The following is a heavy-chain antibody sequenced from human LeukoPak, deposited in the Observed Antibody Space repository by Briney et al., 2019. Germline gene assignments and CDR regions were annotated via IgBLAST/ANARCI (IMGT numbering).Heavy chain of an antibody. CDR3: ARGGGTAMDSWGYYYYMDV. V-gene: IGHV1-69*05. CDR1: GGTFSSYA. Sequence: SVKVSCKASGGTFSSYAISWVRQAPGQGLEWMGRIIPIFGTANYAQKFQGRVTSTTDESTSTAYMELSSLRSEDTAVYYCARGGGTAMDSWGYYYYMDVWGKGTTVTVSS. D-gene: IGHD5-18*01. J-gene: IGHJ6*03. CDR2: IIPIFGTA.